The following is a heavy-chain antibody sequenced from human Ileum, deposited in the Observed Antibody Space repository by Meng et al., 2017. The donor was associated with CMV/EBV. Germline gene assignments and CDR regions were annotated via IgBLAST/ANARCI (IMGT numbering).Heavy chain of an antibody. Sequence: LVNLAGPLSPLRTVLGVCIRCSFFWLWVRQSAGKRLEWIGRIDPSGSANYNPSLQGRITVSIDTSNNQFSLTLTSVTAADTAVYYCARECVGEGDWCHWDYWFDPWGQGTLVTVSS. J-gene: IGHJ5*02. CDR1: GVCIRCSFF. CDR2: IDPSGSA. D-gene: IGHD2-21*01. V-gene: IGHV4-4*07. CDR3: ARECVGEGDWCHWDYWFDP.